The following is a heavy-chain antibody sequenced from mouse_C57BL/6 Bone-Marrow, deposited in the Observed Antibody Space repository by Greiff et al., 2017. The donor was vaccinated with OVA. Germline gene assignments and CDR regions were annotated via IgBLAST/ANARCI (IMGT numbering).Heavy chain of an antibody. J-gene: IGHJ4*01. V-gene: IGHV14-3*01. Sequence: VQLQQSVAELVRPGASVKLSCTASGFNIKNTYMHWVKQRPEQGLEWIGRIDPANDNTKYAPKFQGKATMTADTSSNTAYLQLSSLSSEDTAGDCCARGNVGSSFYAMDYWGQGTSVTVSS. CDR2: IDPANDNT. CDR3: ARGNVGSSFYAMDY. D-gene: IGHD1-1*01. CDR1: GFNIKNTY.